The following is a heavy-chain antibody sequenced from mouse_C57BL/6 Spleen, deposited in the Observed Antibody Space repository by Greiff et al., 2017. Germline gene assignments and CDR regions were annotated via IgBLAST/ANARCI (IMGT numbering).Heavy chain of an antibody. CDR2: IDPNSGGT. CDR1: GYTFTSYW. V-gene: IGHV1-72*01. J-gene: IGHJ2*01. Sequence: QVQLQQPGTELVKPGASVKLSCKASGYTFTSYWMPWVKQRPGQGLEWIGRIDPNSGGTKYNEKFKSKATLTVDKPSSTAYMQLSSLTSEDSAVYYCARCNYALYYCDYWGQGTTLTVSS. CDR3: ARCNYALYYCDY. D-gene: IGHD2-1*01.